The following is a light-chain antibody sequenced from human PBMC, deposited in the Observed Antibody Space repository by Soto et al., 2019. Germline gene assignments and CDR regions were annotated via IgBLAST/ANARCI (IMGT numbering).Light chain of an antibody. CDR2: AAS. V-gene: IGKV1-9*01. CDR3: QQGYSNPWT. CDR1: QGISSF. J-gene: IGKJ1*01. Sequence: DIQLTQSPSFLSASVGDRVTITCRASQGISSFLAWYQQKLGQAPKLLIYAASTLESGVSLRFSGSGSGTNFTLSLNSLQPEDFATYYCQQGYSNPWTFGQGTKVEIK.